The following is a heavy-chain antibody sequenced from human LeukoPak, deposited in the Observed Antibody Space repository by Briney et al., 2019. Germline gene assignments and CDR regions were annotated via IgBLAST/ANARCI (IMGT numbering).Heavy chain of an antibody. J-gene: IGHJ4*02. V-gene: IGHV3-23*01. CDR1: GFAFSDYA. CDR3: AKGGIEVTAPDC. D-gene: IGHD3-10*01. Sequence: GGSLRLSCAASGFAFSDYAISWVRQAPGKGLEWVSAIIDSGGATYYADSVKGRFTISRDNSKNTLYLQMSSLRVEDTAVYYCAKGGIEVTAPDCWGQGTLVTVSS. CDR2: IIDSGGAT.